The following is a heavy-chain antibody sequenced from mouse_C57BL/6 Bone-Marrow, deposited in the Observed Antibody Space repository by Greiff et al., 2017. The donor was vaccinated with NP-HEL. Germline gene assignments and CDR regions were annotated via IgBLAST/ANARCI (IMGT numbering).Heavy chain of an antibody. CDR3: ARPGGGWYFDV. V-gene: IGHV8-8*01. CDR2: IWWDDAK. Sequence: QVTLKVSGPGILQPSQTLSLSCSFSGFSLSTFGMGVGWIRQPSGQGLEWLAHIWWDDAKYYNPALKSRPTISKDTSKNQVFLRIAKVDTADTATYYCARPGGGWYFDVWGTGTTVTVSA. CDR1: GFSLSTFGMG. J-gene: IGHJ1*03.